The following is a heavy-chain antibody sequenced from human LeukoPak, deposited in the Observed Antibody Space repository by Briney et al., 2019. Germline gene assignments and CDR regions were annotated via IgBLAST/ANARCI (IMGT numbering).Heavy chain of an antibody. Sequence: SETLSLTCTVSGGSISSSNYYWGWICQPPGKGLEWIGSIYYSGSTYYNSSLKSRVNISVDTSKNQYSLNLSSVTAADTAVYYCARHSSSAPFDYWGQGTLVTVSS. CDR3: ARHSSSAPFDY. D-gene: IGHD6-6*01. J-gene: IGHJ4*02. CDR2: IYYSGST. CDR1: GGSISSSNYY. V-gene: IGHV4-39*01.